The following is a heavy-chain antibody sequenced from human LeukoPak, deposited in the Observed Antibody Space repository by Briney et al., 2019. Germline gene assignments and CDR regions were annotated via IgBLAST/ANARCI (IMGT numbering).Heavy chain of an antibody. CDR1: RHIHNRLS. D-gene: IGHD6-19*01. CDR3: VRDKYNSGGDGDFDY. CDR2: ISSSSSYI. Sequence: GGSLTLLCAPSRHIHNRLSMNCLPKAPGKGLECVSLISSSSSYIYYADSLKGRFTVSRDNAKNSLYLQMNSLRAEDTAVYYCVRDKYNSGGDGDFDYWGQGTLVTASS. J-gene: IGHJ4*02. V-gene: IGHV3-21*01.